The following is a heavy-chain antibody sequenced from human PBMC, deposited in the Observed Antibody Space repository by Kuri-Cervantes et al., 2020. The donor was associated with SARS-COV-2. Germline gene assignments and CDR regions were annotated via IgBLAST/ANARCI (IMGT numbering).Heavy chain of an antibody. D-gene: IGHD2-2*01. V-gene: IGHV4-34*01. CDR1: GGSFSGYY. CDR3: ASQKVVPAASMDV. CDR2: INHSGST. J-gene: IGHJ6*04. Sequence: SETLSLTCAVYGGSFSGYYWSWIRQPPGKGLEWIGEINHSGSTNYNPSLKSRVTISVDTSKNQFSLKLSSVTAADTAVYYCASQKVVPAASMDVWGKGNTVNGAS.